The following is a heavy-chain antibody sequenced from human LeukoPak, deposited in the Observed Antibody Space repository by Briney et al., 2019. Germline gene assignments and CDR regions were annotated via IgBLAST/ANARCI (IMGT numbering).Heavy chain of an antibody. D-gene: IGHD3-9*01. CDR2: IKHSGST. J-gene: IGHJ5*02. Sequence: SETLSLTCAVYGGSFSGYYWSWIRQPPGQGLEWIGEIKHSGSTNYNPSLKSRVTISVDTSKNQFSLKLSSVTAADTAVYYCARGKRYFDWSYNWFDPWGQGTLVTVSS. CDR1: GGSFSGYY. CDR3: ARGKRYFDWSYNWFDP. V-gene: IGHV4-34*01.